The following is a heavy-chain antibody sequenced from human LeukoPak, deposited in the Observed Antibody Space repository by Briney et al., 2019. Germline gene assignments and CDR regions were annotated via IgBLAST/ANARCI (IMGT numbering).Heavy chain of an antibody. D-gene: IGHD6-13*01. J-gene: IGHJ3*02. CDR3: ARIIAAARTDAFDI. V-gene: IGHV4-59*01. Sequence: PSETLSLTCTVSGGSISSYYWSWIRQPPGKGLEWIGYIYYSGSTNYNPSLKSRVTISVDTSKNQFSLKLSSVTAADTAVYYCARIIAAARTDAFDIWGQGTMVTVSS. CDR2: IYYSGST. CDR1: GGSISSYY.